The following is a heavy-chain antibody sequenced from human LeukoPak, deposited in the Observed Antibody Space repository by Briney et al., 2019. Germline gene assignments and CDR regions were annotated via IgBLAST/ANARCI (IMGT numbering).Heavy chain of an antibody. D-gene: IGHD3-16*01. J-gene: IGHJ4*02. CDR3: ARITGNLDY. CDR1: GFTFSSYS. Sequence: GGSLRLSCAASGFTFSSYSMNWVRQARGKGLESVSSISSSSSTIYYADSVKGRFTISRDNAKNSLYLQMNSLRAEDTAVYYCARITGNLDYWGQGTLVTVSS. CDR2: ISSSSSTI. V-gene: IGHV3-48*01.